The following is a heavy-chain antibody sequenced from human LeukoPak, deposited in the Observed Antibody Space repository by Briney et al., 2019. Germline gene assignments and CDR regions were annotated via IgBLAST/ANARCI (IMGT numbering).Heavy chain of an antibody. CDR3: AGDLFYYGSGSYYNGIDY. CDR2: ISYDGSNK. J-gene: IGHJ4*02. Sequence: PGGSLRLSCAASGFTFSSYAMHWVRQAPGKGLEWVAVISYDGSNKYYADSVKGRFTISRDNSKNTLYLQMNSLRAEDTAVYYCAGDLFYYGSGSYYNGIDYWGQGTLVTVSS. V-gene: IGHV3-30*04. D-gene: IGHD3-10*01. CDR1: GFTFSSYA.